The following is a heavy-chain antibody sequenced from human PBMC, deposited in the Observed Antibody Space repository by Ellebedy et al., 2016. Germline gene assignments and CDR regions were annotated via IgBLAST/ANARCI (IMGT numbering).Heavy chain of an antibody. CDR1: GFTFSYYT. CDR3: ARERPITMERGIMSPEMGYLQH. V-gene: IGHV3-21*01. Sequence: GGSLRLXCAASGFTFSYYTMIWVRRAPGKGLEWVSSISGTGSYISYADSVRGRFTISRDNSKNTLYLQMSSLRAEDTAVYYCARERPITMERGIMSPEMGYLQHWGQGTQVTVSS. CDR2: ISGTGSYI. J-gene: IGHJ1*01. D-gene: IGHD3-10*01.